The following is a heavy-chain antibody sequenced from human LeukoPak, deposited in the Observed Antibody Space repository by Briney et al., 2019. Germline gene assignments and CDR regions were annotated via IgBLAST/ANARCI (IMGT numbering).Heavy chain of an antibody. D-gene: IGHD3-22*01. CDR1: GYSISSNNW. CDR3: ARMPYYYDSSGYYSFFDY. V-gene: IGHV4-28*01. Sequence: SDTLSLTCAVSGYSISSNNWWGWIGQPPGKGLEWIGYIYYSGITYYNPSLKSRVTMSVDTSKNQFSLKLSSVTAVDTAVYYCARMPYYYDSSGYYSFFDYWGQGTLVTVSS. J-gene: IGHJ4*02. CDR2: IYYSGIT.